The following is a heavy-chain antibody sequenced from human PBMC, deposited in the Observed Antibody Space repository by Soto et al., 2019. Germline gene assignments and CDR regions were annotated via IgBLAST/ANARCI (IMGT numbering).Heavy chain of an antibody. CDR1: GYTFTSYD. D-gene: IGHD2-15*01. Sequence: QVQLVQSGAEVKKPGASVKVSCKASGYTFTSYDINWVRQATGQGLEWMGWMNPNSGNTGYAQKFQGRGTMTRNTSISTAYMELSSLRSEDTAVYYCARGTLGYCSGGSCPNWFDPWGQGTLVTVSS. CDR3: ARGTLGYCSGGSCPNWFDP. CDR2: MNPNSGNT. J-gene: IGHJ5*02. V-gene: IGHV1-8*01.